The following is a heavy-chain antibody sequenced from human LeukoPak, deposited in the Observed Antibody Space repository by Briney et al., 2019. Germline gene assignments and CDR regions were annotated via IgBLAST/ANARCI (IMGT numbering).Heavy chain of an antibody. CDR2: INPNSGGT. D-gene: IGHD2-15*01. V-gene: IGHV1-2*02. Sequence: ASVKVSCKASGYTFTDYHMHWVRQAPGQGLEWMGWINPNSGGTNYAQKFQGRVTMTRDTSISTAYMELSRLRSEDTAVYYCASPGTVGYCSGGSCYSAWGQGTLVTVSS. CDR1: GYTFTDYH. CDR3: ASPGTVGYCSGGSCYSA. J-gene: IGHJ5*02.